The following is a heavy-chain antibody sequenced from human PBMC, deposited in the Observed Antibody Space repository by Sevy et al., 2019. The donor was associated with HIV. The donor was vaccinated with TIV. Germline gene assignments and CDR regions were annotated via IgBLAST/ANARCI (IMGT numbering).Heavy chain of an antibody. CDR2: INSGST. CDR3: AKDMRGNYVSYFDY. D-gene: IGHD4-4*01. CDR1: GFTFGSYA. J-gene: IGHJ4*02. V-gene: IGHV3-23*01. Sequence: GGSLRLSCVASGFTFGSYAMSWVRQAPGRGLEWVSAINSGSTFYADSVKGRFTISRDNFNNALYLQMNSLTAEDTAVYYCAKDMRGNYVSYFDYWGQRSLVTVSS.